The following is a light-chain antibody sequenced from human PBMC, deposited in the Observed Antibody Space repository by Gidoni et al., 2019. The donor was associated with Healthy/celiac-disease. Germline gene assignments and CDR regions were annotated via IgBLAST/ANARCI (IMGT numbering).Light chain of an antibody. Sequence: ASQSVSSNLAWYQQKPGQAPRLLIYGASTRATGIPARFSGSGSGTEFTLTISSLQSEDFAFYYCQQYNNWPPSITFGQGTRLEIK. CDR2: GAS. CDR3: QQYNNWPPSIT. CDR1: QSVSSN. J-gene: IGKJ5*01. V-gene: IGKV3-15*01.